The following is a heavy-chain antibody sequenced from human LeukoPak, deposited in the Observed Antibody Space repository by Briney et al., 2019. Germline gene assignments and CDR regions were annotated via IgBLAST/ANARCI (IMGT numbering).Heavy chain of an antibody. D-gene: IGHD4-17*01. Sequence: SETLSLTCAVYGGSFSGYYWSWIRQPPGKGLEWIGEINHSGSTNYNPSLKSRVTISVDTSKNQFSLKLSSVTAADTAVYYCARDRATVTTIWFDPWGQGTLVTVSS. CDR2: INHSGST. CDR3: ARDRATVTTIWFDP. V-gene: IGHV4-34*01. CDR1: GGSFSGYY. J-gene: IGHJ5*02.